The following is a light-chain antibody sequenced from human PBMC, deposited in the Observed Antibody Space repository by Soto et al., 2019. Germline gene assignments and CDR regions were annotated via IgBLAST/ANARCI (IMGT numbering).Light chain of an antibody. CDR1: SSDVGSYNL. CDR2: EVS. CDR3: CSYAGSSTLYV. Sequence: QSALTQPASVTGSPGQSITISCTGTSSDVGSYNLVSWYQQHPGKAPKLMIYEVSKRPSGVSNRFSGSKSGNTASLTISGLQAEDEADYYCCSYAGSSTLYVLGTRTKVTVL. J-gene: IGLJ1*01. V-gene: IGLV2-23*02.